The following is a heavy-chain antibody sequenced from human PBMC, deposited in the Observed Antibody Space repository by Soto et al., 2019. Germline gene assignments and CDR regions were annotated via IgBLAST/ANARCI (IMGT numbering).Heavy chain of an antibody. CDR2: IYYSGST. D-gene: IGHD2-15*01. Sequence: SETLSLPCGVSCGSIISGGYYRILIRQPPGKGLEWIGYIYYSGSTNYNPSLKSRVTISVDTSKNQFSLKLSFVTAADTAVYYCARVYCSGGSCGYFDYWGQGTLVTVSS. V-gene: IGHV4-61*08. J-gene: IGHJ4*02. CDR1: CGSIISGGYY. CDR3: ARVYCSGGSCGYFDY.